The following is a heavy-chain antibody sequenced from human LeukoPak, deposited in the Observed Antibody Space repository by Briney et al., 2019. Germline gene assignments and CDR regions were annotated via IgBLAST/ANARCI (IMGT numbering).Heavy chain of an antibody. CDR3: ARLEGIGVSGTYS. J-gene: IGHJ4*02. D-gene: IGHD6-13*01. CDR2: IYPADSDT. CDR1: GYSFTKYW. Sequence: GESLKISCKGSGYSFTKYWIGWVRQMPGKGLEWMGIIYPADSDTRYSPSFQGQVTISVDKSISTAYLQWSSLKASDTAMYYCARLEGIGVSGTYSWGQGTLVTVST. V-gene: IGHV5-51*01.